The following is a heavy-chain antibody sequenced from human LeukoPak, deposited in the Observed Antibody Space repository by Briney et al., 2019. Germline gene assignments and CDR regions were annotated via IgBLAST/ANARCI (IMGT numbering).Heavy chain of an antibody. V-gene: IGHV1-2*02. CDR1: GYTFTGYY. J-gene: IGHJ6*03. CDR2: INPNSGGT. D-gene: IGHD6-6*01. CDR3: ARDISSSYLYYYYYYMDV. Sequence: GASVKVSCKASGYTFTGYYMHWVRQAPGQGLEWMGWINPNSGGTNYAQKFQGRVTMTRDTSISTAYMELSRLRSDDTAVYYCARDISSSYLYYYYYYMDVWGKGTTVTVSS.